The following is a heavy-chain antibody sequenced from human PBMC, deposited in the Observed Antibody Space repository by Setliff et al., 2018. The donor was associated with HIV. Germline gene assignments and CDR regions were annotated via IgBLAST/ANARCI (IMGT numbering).Heavy chain of an antibody. Sequence: SETLSLTCTVSSGSITSRTYYWGWIRQPPGKGLEWIGSIFYSGITYYNPSLKSRVSISVDTSKNQFSLNLTAVTAADTDVYYCARSKTFYDFWGGYYTHGAFKIWGLGTMVTVSS. CDR3: ARSKTFYDFWGGYYTHGAFKI. J-gene: IGHJ3*02. CDR2: IFYSGIT. V-gene: IGHV4-39*01. D-gene: IGHD3-3*01. CDR1: SGSITSRTYY.